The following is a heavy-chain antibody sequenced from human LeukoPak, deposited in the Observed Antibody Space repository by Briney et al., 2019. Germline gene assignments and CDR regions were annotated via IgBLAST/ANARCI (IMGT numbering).Heavy chain of an antibody. V-gene: IGHV1-18*04. Sequence: ASVKVSCKASGFTFSYRYLHWVRQAPGQRLEWMGWINAGNGNTNYAQKLQGRVTMTTDTSTRPAYMELRRLRSDDKAVYYCARGITMKFVFGGSDVWGKGTTVIVSS. CDR1: GFTFSYRY. D-gene: IGHD3-22*01. CDR2: INAGNGNT. CDR3: ARGITMKFVFGGSDV. J-gene: IGHJ6*04.